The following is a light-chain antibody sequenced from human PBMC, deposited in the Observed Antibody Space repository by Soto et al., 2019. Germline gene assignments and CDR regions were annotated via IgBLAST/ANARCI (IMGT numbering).Light chain of an antibody. CDR2: KAS. V-gene: IGKV1-5*03. J-gene: IGKJ1*01. CDR3: QQYNSYRA. CDR1: ESIDSW. Sequence: IQVTQSPSTLSASVGDRVTITCRASESIDSWLAWHQQKPGRAPKLLISKASSLESGVPSRFSGSGFGTEFTLTISSLQPDDFATYYCQQYNSYRAFGQGTKVDIK.